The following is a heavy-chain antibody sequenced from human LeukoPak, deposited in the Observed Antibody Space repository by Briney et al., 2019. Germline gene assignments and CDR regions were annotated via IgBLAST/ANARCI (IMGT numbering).Heavy chain of an antibody. CDR3: ARESTIVAWGAFDI. D-gene: IGHD3-22*01. V-gene: IGHV4-59*12. CDR2: IYYSGST. CDR1: GGSISSYY. J-gene: IGHJ3*02. Sequence: PSETLSLTCTVSGGSISSYYWSWIRQPPGKGLEWIGYIYYSGSTNYNPSLKSRVTMSVDTSKNQFSLKLSSVTAADTAVYYCARESTIVAWGAFDIWGQGTMVTVSS.